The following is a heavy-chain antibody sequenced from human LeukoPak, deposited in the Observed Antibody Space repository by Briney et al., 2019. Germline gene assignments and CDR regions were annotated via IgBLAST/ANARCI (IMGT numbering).Heavy chain of an antibody. D-gene: IGHD6-13*01. J-gene: IGHJ4*02. CDR1: GGSISSSSYY. V-gene: IGHV4-39*01. CDR2: IYYSGGT. Sequence: PSETLSLTCTVSGGSISSSSYYWGWIRQPPGKGLEWIGSIYYSGGTYYNPSLKSRVTISVDTSKNQFSLKLSSVTAADTAVYYCASYGAAAVMLVDYWGQGTLVTVSS. CDR3: ASYGAAAVMLVDY.